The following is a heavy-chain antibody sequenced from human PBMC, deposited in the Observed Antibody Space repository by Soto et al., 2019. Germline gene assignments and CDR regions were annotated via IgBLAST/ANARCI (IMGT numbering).Heavy chain of an antibody. CDR1: GDSVSSNSAA. D-gene: IGHD5-18*01. V-gene: IGHV6-1*01. CDR3: ARVGYSREAYYYYGMDV. J-gene: IGHJ6*02. CDR2: TYYRSKWYN. Sequence: PSQTLSLTCAISGDSVSSNSAAWNWIRQSPSRGLEWLGRTYYRSKWYNDYAVSVKSRITINPDTSKNQFSLQLNSVTPEDTAVYYCARVGYSREAYYYYGMDVWGQGTTVTVSS.